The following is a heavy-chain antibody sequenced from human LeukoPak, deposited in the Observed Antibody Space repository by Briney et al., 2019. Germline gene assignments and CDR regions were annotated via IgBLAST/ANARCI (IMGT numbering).Heavy chain of an antibody. D-gene: IGHD3-16*02. V-gene: IGHV4-59*01. Sequence: SETLSLTCTVAGGSISSYYWSWIRQPPGKGLEWIGYISYSGSTNYNPSLKSRVTISVDTSKNQFSLKLNSVTAADTAVYYCARYIWGSYPTFEDYWGQGSLVTVSS. CDR3: ARYIWGSYPTFEDY. CDR1: GGSISSYY. J-gene: IGHJ4*02. CDR2: ISYSGST.